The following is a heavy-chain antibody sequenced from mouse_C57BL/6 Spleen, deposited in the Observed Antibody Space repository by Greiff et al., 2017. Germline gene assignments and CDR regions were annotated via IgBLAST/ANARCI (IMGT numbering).Heavy chain of an antibody. CDR3: ARTGTGVGEYYFDY. CDR1: GFTFSSYA. CDR2: ISDGGSYT. Sequence: EVMLVESGGGLVKPGGSLKLSCAASGFTFSSYAMSWVRQTPEKRLEWVATISDGGSYTYYPDNVKGRFTISRDNAKNNLYLQMSHLKSEDTAMYYCARTGTGVGEYYFDYWGQGTTLTVSS. J-gene: IGHJ2*01. D-gene: IGHD4-1*01. V-gene: IGHV5-4*03.